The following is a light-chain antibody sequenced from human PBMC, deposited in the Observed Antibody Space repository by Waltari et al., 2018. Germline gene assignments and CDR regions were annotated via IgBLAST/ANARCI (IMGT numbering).Light chain of an antibody. J-gene: IGLJ2*01. CDR3: QSYDSSDHV. V-gene: IGLV6-57*04. CDR2: DVN. CDR1: SGSIASNY. Sequence: NFMLTQPHSVSESPGKTVTISCTRSSGSIASNYVQWYQQRPGNAPTNVICDVNQRPHGVPDLFSVSIDSSSNSASRTISGLKTEDEAVYYCQSYDSSDHVFGGGPKLTVL.